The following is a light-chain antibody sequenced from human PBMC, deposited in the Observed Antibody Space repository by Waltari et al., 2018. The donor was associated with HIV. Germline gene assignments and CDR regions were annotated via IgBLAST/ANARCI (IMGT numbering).Light chain of an antibody. Sequence: QSVLTHPPSVSAAPGQKVTISCSVPSSNIGSNYVSWYQQLPVTAPKLLIFENHKRPSGSSDRFSGSKSGTSATLGIIGLQTGDEADYYCGTWDSSLSVGTFGGGTKLTVL. V-gene: IGLV1-51*02. J-gene: IGLJ3*02. CDR3: GTWDSSLSVGT. CDR2: ENH. CDR1: SSNIGSNY.